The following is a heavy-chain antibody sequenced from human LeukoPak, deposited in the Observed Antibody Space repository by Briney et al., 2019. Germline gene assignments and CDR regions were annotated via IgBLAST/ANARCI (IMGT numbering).Heavy chain of an antibody. Sequence: SETLSLTCTVSGGSISSSSYYWGWIRQPPGKGLEWIGSIYYSGSTYYNPSLKSRVTISVDTSKNQFSLKLSSVTAADTAVYYCARHGASSSWIRNFDYWGQGTLVTVSS. CDR1: GGSISSSSYY. CDR3: ARHGASSSWIRNFDY. CDR2: IYYSGST. J-gene: IGHJ4*02. D-gene: IGHD6-13*01. V-gene: IGHV4-39*01.